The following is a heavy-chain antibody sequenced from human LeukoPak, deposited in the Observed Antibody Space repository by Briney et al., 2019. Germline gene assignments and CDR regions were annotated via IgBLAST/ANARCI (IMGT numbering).Heavy chain of an antibody. CDR3: AKDKGGTVTTFGPPGDY. Sequence: PGGSLRLSCAASGFTFSSYWMHWVRQAPGKGLVWVSRIYSDGSSTNYADSVKGRFTISRDNSKNSLYLQMNSLRTEDTALYYCAKDKGGTVTTFGPPGDYWGQGTLVTVSS. D-gene: IGHD4-17*01. CDR1: GFTFSSYW. J-gene: IGHJ4*02. V-gene: IGHV3-74*01. CDR2: IYSDGSST.